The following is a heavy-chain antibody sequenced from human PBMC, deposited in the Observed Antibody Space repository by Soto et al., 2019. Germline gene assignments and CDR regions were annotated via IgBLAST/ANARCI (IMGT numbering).Heavy chain of an antibody. J-gene: IGHJ5*02. D-gene: IGHD3-10*01. CDR3: ARGVGSGSYYNQYNWFDP. Sequence: EASVKVSCKAFGYTFTSYAIHWVRQAPGQRLEWMGGIIPIFGTANYAQKFQGRVTITADESTSTAYMELRSLRSDDTAVYYCARGVGSGSYYNQYNWFDPWGQGTLVTVSS. CDR2: IIPIFGTA. CDR1: GYTFTSYA. V-gene: IGHV1-69*13.